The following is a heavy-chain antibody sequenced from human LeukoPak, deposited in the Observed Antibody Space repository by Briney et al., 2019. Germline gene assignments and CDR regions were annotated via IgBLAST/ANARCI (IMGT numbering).Heavy chain of an antibody. Sequence: PSETLSLTCTVSGGSISSHYWSWIRQPPGKGLEWIGYIYYSGSTNYNPSLKSRVTISVDTSKNQLSLKLSSVTAADTAVYYCARGNIILRFLEWPTAFDIWGQGTMVTVSS. V-gene: IGHV4-59*11. J-gene: IGHJ3*02. CDR2: IYYSGST. CDR1: GGSISSHY. CDR3: ARGNIILRFLEWPTAFDI. D-gene: IGHD3-3*01.